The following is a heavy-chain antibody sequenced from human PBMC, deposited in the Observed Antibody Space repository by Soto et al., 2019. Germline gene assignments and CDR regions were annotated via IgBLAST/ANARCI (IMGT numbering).Heavy chain of an antibody. V-gene: IGHV4-4*02. CDR1: GGSISSRNW. Sequence: SETLSLTCAVSGGSISSRNWWSWVRQPPGKGLEWIGEIYHSGSTNYNPSLKSRVTISVDKSKNQFSLKLSSVTAADTAVYYCARAGYYGSGSYYILDYWGQGTLVTVS. J-gene: IGHJ4*02. CDR2: IYHSGST. CDR3: ARAGYYGSGSYYILDY. D-gene: IGHD3-10*01.